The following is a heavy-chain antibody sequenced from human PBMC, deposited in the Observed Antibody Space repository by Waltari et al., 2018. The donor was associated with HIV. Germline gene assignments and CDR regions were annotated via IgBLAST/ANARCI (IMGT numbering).Heavy chain of an antibody. J-gene: IGHJ4*02. D-gene: IGHD3-22*01. CDR3: AREYFYESSGYYYRSTFDY. Sequence: QAPGKGLEWVANIKPDGSETYYVDSVKGRFTISRDNAKTSLYLQMNSLRAEDTAVYFCAREYFYESSGYYYRSTFDYWGQGTLVTVSS. V-gene: IGHV3-7*01. CDR2: IKPDGSET.